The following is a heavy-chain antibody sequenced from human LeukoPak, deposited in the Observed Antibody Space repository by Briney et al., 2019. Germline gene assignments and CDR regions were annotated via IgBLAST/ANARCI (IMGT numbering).Heavy chain of an antibody. V-gene: IGHV3-21*01. CDR3: ARGYGDYPLYFDY. CDR1: GFTFSIYS. J-gene: IGHJ4*02. Sequence: GGSLRLSCAASGFTFSIYSMNWVRQAPGKGLEWVSSISSSSSYIYYANSMKGRFTISRDNAKNSLYLQMNSLRAEDTAVYYCARGYGDYPLYFDYWGQGTLVTVSS. D-gene: IGHD4-17*01. CDR2: ISSSSSYI.